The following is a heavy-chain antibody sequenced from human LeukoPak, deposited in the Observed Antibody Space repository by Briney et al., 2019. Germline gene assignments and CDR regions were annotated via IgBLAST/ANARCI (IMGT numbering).Heavy chain of an antibody. D-gene: IGHD2-2*01. Sequence: GGSLRLSCSASGFTFSSYAMHWVRQAPGKGLEYVSAISSNGGSTYYADSVKGRFTISRDNSKITLYLQMSSLRAEDTALYYCVKDAFLGYCSSTSCGPFDYWGQGTLVTVSS. CDR3: VKDAFLGYCSSTSCGPFDY. CDR1: GFTFSSYA. CDR2: ISSNGGST. V-gene: IGHV3-64D*06. J-gene: IGHJ4*02.